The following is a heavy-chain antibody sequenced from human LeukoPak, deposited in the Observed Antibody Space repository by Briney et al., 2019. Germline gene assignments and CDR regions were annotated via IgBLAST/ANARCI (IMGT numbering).Heavy chain of an antibody. CDR1: GYTLTELS. CDR3: ATFGIAARPYDWFDP. V-gene: IGHV1-24*01. Sequence: ASVTVSYKVSGYTLTELSMHWVRQAPGKGREGMGGFDPEDGETIYAQKFQRRVTMTEDTSTDTAYMGLSSLRSEDTAVYYCATFGIAARPYDWFDPWGQGTLVTVSS. CDR2: FDPEDGET. J-gene: IGHJ5*02. D-gene: IGHD6-6*01.